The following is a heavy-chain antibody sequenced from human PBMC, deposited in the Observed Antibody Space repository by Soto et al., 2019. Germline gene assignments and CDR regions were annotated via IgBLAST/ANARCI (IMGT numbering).Heavy chain of an antibody. D-gene: IGHD3-3*01. V-gene: IGHV1-18*04. J-gene: IGHJ3*01. Sequence: QDQLVQSGAEVKKPGASVKVSCKASVFTSSGISWVRQAPGQRLEWMGWISTHNGNTIYEQKLQGRVIMTMDKSTTTVHKELRSLRPEDPAVYLCAREGILGIFDAYDLWGQGTMVTVSS. CDR1: VFTSSG. CDR2: ISTHNGNT. CDR3: AREGILGIFDAYDL.